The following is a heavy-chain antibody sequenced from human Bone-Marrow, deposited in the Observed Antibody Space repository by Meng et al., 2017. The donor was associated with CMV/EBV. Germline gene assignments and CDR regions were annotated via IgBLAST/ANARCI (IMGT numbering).Heavy chain of an antibody. J-gene: IGHJ4*02. V-gene: IGHV4-34*01. CDR2: INHSGST. CDR3: ARRYSSGWYDH. D-gene: IGHD6-19*01. CDR1: GGSISSYY. Sequence: SETLSLTCTVSGGSISSYYWSWIRQPPGKGLEWIGEINHSGSTNYNPSLKSRVTISVDTSKNQFSLKLSSVTAADTAVYYCARRYSSGWYDHWGQGTLVTVSS.